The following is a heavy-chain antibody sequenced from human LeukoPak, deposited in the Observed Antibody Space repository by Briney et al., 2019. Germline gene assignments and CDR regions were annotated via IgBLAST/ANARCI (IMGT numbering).Heavy chain of an antibody. V-gene: IGHV4-39*07. Sequence: SETLSLTCIVSGGSINNSSHYWGWIRQPPGRGPEWIGNIYYTGTTYYAPSLNSRVTMSIDTCKSQFSLKVSSVTAADTAVYYCARVVAVAGTFPDCWGQGTLVSVSS. J-gene: IGHJ4*02. D-gene: IGHD6-19*01. CDR2: IYYTGTT. CDR1: GGSINNSSHY. CDR3: ARVVAVAGTFPDC.